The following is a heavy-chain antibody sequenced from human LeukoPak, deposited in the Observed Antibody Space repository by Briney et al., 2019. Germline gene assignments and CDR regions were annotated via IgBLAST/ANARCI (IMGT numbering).Heavy chain of an antibody. J-gene: IGHJ5*02. Sequence: ASVKVSCKASGYTFSSYDINWVRQAPGQGLEWMGWINPNSGGTNYAQKFQGRVTMTRDTSISTAYMELSRLRSDDTAVYYCAREESIAAAGSNWFDPWGQGTLVTVSS. V-gene: IGHV1-2*02. CDR1: GYTFSSYD. D-gene: IGHD6-13*01. CDR2: INPNSGGT. CDR3: AREESIAAAGSNWFDP.